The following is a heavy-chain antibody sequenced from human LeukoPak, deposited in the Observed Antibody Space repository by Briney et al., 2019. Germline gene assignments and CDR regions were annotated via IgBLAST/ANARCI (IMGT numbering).Heavy chain of an antibody. CDR2: IIPIFGTA. Sequence: SVKVSCKASGGTFSSYAISWVQQAPGQGLEWMGGIIPIFGTANYAQKFQGRVTITADESTSTAYMELSSLRSEDTAVYYCARAAGGVVVPAAMSLAFDYWGQGTLVTVSS. D-gene: IGHD2-2*01. V-gene: IGHV1-69*13. J-gene: IGHJ4*02. CDR1: GGTFSSYA. CDR3: ARAAGGVVVPAAMSLAFDY.